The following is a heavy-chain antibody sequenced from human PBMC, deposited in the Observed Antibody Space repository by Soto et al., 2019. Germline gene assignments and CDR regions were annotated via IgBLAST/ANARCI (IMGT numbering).Heavy chain of an antibody. CDR1: GGTFSSYA. J-gene: IGHJ4*02. Sequence: QVQLVQSGAEVKKPGSSVKVSCKASGGTFSSYAISWVRQAPGQGLEWMGGIIPIFGTANYAQKFQGRVTITADEPTSTADLELSSLRSEDTAVYYCARDTTRGSGYGGDYWGQGTLVTVSS. CDR3: ARDTTRGSGYGGDY. CDR2: IIPIFGTA. D-gene: IGHD5-12*01. V-gene: IGHV1-69*01.